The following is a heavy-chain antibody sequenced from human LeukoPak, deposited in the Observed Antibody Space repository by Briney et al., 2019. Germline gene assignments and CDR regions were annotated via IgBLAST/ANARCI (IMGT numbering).Heavy chain of an antibody. V-gene: IGHV3-21*01. CDR2: ISSSSSYI. CDR1: GLTFSSYS. CDR3: AGERGYDILTGYPRIDY. Sequence: GGSLRLSCAVSGLTFSSYSMNSVRQAPGKGLEWISSISSSSSYIYYADSVKGRFTISRDNTQNSLYLQMNSLRAEDTAVYYCAGERGYDILTGYPRIDYWGQGTLVTVSS. J-gene: IGHJ4*02. D-gene: IGHD3-9*01.